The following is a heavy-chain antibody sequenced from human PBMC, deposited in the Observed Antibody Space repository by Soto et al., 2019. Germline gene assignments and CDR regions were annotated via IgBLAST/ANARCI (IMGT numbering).Heavy chain of an antibody. D-gene: IGHD6-6*01. CDR2: INPNSGGT. V-gene: IGHV1-2*04. CDR1: GYTFTGYY. Sequence: ASVKVSCKASGYTFTGYYMHWVRQAPGQGLEWMGWINPNSGGTNYAQKFQGWVTMTRDTSISTAYMELSRLRSDDTAVYYCARDIAARPKTHWNYYGMDVWGQGITVTVSS. J-gene: IGHJ6*02. CDR3: ARDIAARPKTHWNYYGMDV.